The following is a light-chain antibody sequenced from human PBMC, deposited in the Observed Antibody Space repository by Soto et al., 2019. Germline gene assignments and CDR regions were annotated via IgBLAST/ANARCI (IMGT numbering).Light chain of an antibody. CDR2: AAS. CDR3: QQSYSSSWT. CDR1: QDISNY. V-gene: IGKV1-39*01. Sequence: DIQMTQSPSSLSASVGDRVSITCQASQDISNYLNWYQQKPGKAPNLLIYAASSLQSGVPSRFSGSGSGTDFTLTISSLQREDFATYFCQQSYSSSWTFGQGTKVDIK. J-gene: IGKJ1*01.